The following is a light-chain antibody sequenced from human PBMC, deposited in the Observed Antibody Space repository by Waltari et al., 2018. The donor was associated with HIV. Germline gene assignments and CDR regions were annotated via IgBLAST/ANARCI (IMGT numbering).Light chain of an antibody. V-gene: IGLV2-14*01. J-gene: IGLJ2*01. Sequence: QSALTQPASVSGSPGQSVTISCTGTTSDVGGFDYVCWYQHHPGKAPKLSIYEVTNRPSGVSTRCSGSKSGNTASLTISGLQAEDEADYFCTSYTSSSTLGVFGGGTRLTVL. CDR3: TSYTSSSTLGV. CDR2: EVT. CDR1: TSDVGGFDY.